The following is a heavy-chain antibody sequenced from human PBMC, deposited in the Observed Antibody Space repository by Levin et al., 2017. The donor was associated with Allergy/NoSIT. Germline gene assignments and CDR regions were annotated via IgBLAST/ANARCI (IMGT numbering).Heavy chain of an antibody. D-gene: IGHD4/OR15-4a*01. CDR1: GFSFNNYA. V-gene: IGHV3-23*01. CDR3: AQGRQVPDF. Sequence: GGSLRLSCTASGFSFNNYAMTWVRQAPGQGLEWVSSISQSGDRTYYVDSAKGRFTISRDNSKNTLYLQINSLRAEDTAVYYCAQGRQVPDFRGQGAPVTV. CDR2: ISQSGDRT. J-gene: IGHJ4*02.